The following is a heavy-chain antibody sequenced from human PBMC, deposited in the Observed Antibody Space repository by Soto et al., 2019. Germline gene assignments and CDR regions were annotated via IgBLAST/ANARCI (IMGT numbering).Heavy chain of an antibody. CDR3: AKEGGLSGSYYISSSYYFDY. D-gene: IGHD1-26*01. CDR2: ISYDGSNT. V-gene: IGHV3-30*18. CDR1: GFTFSSYG. Sequence: QVQLVESGGGVVQPGRSLRLSCAASGFTFSSYGMHWVRQAPGKGLEWVAIISYDGSNTYYADSVKGRFTISRDNSKNTLYLQMNSLRGEDTSVDYCAKEGGLSGSYYISSSYYFDYWGQGTLVTVSS. J-gene: IGHJ4*02.